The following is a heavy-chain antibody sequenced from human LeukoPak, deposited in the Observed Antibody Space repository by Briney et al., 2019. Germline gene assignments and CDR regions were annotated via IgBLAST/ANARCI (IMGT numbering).Heavy chain of an antibody. Sequence: GGSLRLSCAASGFTFSSYWMHWVRQAPGKGLVWVSRINSDGRSTSYADSVKGRFTISRDNAKNSLYLQMNSLRAEDTAVYYCARDLSGSYYFDYWGQGTLVTVSS. D-gene: IGHD1-26*01. CDR1: GFTFSSYW. CDR3: ARDLSGSYYFDY. V-gene: IGHV3-74*01. CDR2: INSDGRST. J-gene: IGHJ4*02.